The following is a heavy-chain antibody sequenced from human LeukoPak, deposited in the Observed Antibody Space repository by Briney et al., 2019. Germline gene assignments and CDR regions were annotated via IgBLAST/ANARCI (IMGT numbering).Heavy chain of an antibody. J-gene: IGHJ6*03. CDR2: ISSSSSIV. CDR1: GFTLSRYS. Sequence: QPGGSLRLSCAASGFTLSRYSMNWVRQAPGKGLEWVSYISSSSSIVYYADSVKGRFTISRDNGKNSLYLQMNSLRAEDTAVYYCARDRNMDVWGKGTTVTVSS. V-gene: IGHV3-48*01. CDR3: ARDRNMDV.